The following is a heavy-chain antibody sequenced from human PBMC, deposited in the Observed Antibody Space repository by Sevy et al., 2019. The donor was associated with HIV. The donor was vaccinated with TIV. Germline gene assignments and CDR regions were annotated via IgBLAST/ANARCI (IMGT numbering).Heavy chain of an antibody. J-gene: IGHJ4*02. CDR2: IYYSGST. D-gene: IGHD6-19*01. CDR1: GGSISSSSYY. Sequence: SETLSLTCTVSGGSISSSSYYWGWIRQPPGKGLEWIGSIYYSGSTYYNPSLKSRVTISVDTSKNQFSLKLSSVTAADTAVYYCAGHRYSSGWFDPIDYWGQGTLVTVSS. V-gene: IGHV4-39*01. CDR3: AGHRYSSGWFDPIDY.